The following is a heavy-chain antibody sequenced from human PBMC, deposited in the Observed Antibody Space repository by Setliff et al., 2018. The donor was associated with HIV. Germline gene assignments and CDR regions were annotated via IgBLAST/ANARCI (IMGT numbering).Heavy chain of an antibody. D-gene: IGHD3-10*01. J-gene: IGHJ3*02. CDR1: GGTFDSHA. Sequence: ASVKVSCKASGGTFDSHAISWVRQAPGQGFEWMGGIIHILGIRNYAQKCQGRVIITTDESTGTAYMELSSLKDDDTAIYYCARPAPLLGTSPANNAFDIWGQGTTVTVSS. CDR3: ARPAPLLGTSPANNAFDI. CDR2: IIHILGIR. V-gene: IGHV1-69*10.